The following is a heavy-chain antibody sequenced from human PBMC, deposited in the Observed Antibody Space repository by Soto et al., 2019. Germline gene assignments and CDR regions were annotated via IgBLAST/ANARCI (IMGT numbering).Heavy chain of an antibody. J-gene: IGHJ6*02. CDR3: ARDRLGVVIMPAGDYYGMDV. CDR1: GFTFSNAW. D-gene: IGHD3-3*01. CDR2: IKSKTDGGTT. Sequence: PGGSLRLSCAASGFTFSNAWMSWVRQAPGKGLEWVGRIKSKTDGGTTDYAAPVKGRFTISRDDSKNTLYLQMNSLKTEDTAVYYCARDRLGVVIMPAGDYYGMDVWGQGTTVTVS. V-gene: IGHV3-15*01.